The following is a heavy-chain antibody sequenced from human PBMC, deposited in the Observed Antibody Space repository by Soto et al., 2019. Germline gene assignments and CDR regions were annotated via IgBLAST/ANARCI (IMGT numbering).Heavy chain of an antibody. D-gene: IGHD3-10*01. Sequence: GGSLRLSCAASGFTFSSYEMNWVRQAPGKGLEWVSYISSSGSTIYYADSVKGRFTISRDNAKNALYLQMNSLRAEDTAVYYCARDSRNTTYYYGSPTSGDQFWGKYYYCGMDVWGQGTTVTVSS. J-gene: IGHJ6*02. CDR3: ARDSRNTTYYYGSPTSGDQFWGKYYYCGMDV. CDR2: ISSSGSTI. V-gene: IGHV3-48*03. CDR1: GFTFSSYE.